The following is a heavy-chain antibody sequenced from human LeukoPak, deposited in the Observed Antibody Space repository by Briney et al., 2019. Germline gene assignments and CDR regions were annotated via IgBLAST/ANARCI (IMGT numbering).Heavy chain of an antibody. J-gene: IGHJ6*03. V-gene: IGHV3-33*06. Sequence: PGRSLRLSYAASGFTFSSYGMHWVRQAPGKGLEWVAVIWYDGSNKYYADSVKGRFTISRDNSKNTLYLQMNSLRAEDTAVYYCAKDGPAAAGSTWNYYYYYYMDVWGKGTTVTVSS. D-gene: IGHD6-13*01. CDR3: AKDGPAAAGSTWNYYYYYYMDV. CDR1: GFTFSSYG. CDR2: IWYDGSNK.